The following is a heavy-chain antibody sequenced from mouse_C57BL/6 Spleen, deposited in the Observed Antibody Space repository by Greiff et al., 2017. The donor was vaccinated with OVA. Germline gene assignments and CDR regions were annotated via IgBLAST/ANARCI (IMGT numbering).Heavy chain of an antibody. V-gene: IGHV10-1*01. D-gene: IGHD2-1*01. CDR1: GFSFNTYA. CDR3: VRRGNSGDYAMDY. J-gene: IGHJ4*01. Sequence: DVKLVESGGGLVQPKGSLKLSCAASGFSFNTYAMNWVRQAPGKGLEWVARIRSKSNNYATYYADSVKDRFTISRDDSESMLYLQMNNLKTEDTAMYYCVRRGNSGDYAMDYWGQGTSVTVSS. CDR2: IRSKSNNYAT.